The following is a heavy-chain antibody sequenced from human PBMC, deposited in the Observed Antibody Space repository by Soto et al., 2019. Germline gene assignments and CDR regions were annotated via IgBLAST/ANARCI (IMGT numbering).Heavy chain of an antibody. V-gene: IGHV3-30-3*01. Sequence: GGSLRLSCAASGFTFGSYAMHWVRQAPGKGLEWVAVISYDGSNKYYADSVKGRFTISRDNSKNTLYLQMNSLRAEDTAVYYCATFVDTAMVYFDYWGQGTLVTVSS. J-gene: IGHJ4*02. CDR3: ATFVDTAMVYFDY. CDR1: GFTFGSYA. CDR2: ISYDGSNK. D-gene: IGHD5-18*01.